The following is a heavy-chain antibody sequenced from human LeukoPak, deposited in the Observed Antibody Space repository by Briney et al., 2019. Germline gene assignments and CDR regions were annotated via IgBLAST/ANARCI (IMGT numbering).Heavy chain of an antibody. J-gene: IGHJ4*02. CDR3: ARSGVTVAATPWD. CDR2: INQGGSEK. CDR1: GFTFSSYG. D-gene: IGHD6-19*01. Sequence: PGGSLRLSCAASGFTFSSYGMHWVRQAPGKGLEWVANINQGGSEKYYADSVEGRFTIYRDNAKNSLYLQMNSLGAGDTAVYFCARSGVTVAATPWDWGQGSPVTVSS. V-gene: IGHV3-7*05.